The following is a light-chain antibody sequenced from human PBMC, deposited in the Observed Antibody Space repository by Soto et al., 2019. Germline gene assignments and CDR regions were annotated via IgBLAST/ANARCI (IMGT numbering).Light chain of an antibody. J-gene: IGLJ1*01. CDR1: SSDVGGYNY. Sequence: QSVLTQPPSASGSPGQSVTISCTGTSSDVGGYNYVSWYQQHPGKAPKLMIFEVTNRPSGVPDRFSGSKSGNTASLTVSGLQAADEADYYCSSSAGTNNSYVFGTGTKLTVL. V-gene: IGLV2-8*01. CDR2: EVT. CDR3: SSSAGTNNSYV.